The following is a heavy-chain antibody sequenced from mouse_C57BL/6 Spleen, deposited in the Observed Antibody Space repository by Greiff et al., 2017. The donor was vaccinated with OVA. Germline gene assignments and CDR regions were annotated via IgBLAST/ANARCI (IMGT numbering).Heavy chain of an antibody. J-gene: IGHJ4*01. CDR1: GYSFTDYN. V-gene: IGHV1-39*01. Sequence: EVKLVESGPELVKPGASVKISCKASGYSFTDYNMNWVKQSNGKSLEWIGVINPNYGTTSYNQKFKGKATLTVDQSSSTAYMQLNSLTSEDSAVYYCAREVTTVVDYAMDYWGQGTSVTVSS. CDR3: AREVTTVVDYAMDY. CDR2: INPNYGTT. D-gene: IGHD1-1*01.